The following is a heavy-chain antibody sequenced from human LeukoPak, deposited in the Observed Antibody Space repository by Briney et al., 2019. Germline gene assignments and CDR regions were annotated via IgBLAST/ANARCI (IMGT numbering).Heavy chain of an antibody. J-gene: IGHJ4*02. CDR3: SRDNAAVPGGDY. Sequence: GGSLRLSCAASGFSFTDYWMSWVRQAPGKGLEWVANIKQDGSESAYPASVKGRFTVSRDNANNFLYLQMNNLRVEDTAVYYCSRDNAAVPGGDYWGQGVLVTVSS. D-gene: IGHD3-16*01. CDR1: GFSFTDYW. V-gene: IGHV3-7*01. CDR2: IKQDGSES.